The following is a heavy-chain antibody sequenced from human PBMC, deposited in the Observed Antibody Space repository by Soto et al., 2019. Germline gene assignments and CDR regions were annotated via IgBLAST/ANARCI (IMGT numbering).Heavy chain of an antibody. J-gene: IGHJ3*02. CDR3: AKDIIWFGELLGACAFDI. CDR2: ISWNSGSI. Sequence: EVQLVESGGGLVQPGRSLRLSCAASGFTFDDYAMHWVRQAPEKGLEWVSGISWNSGSIGYADSVKGRFTISRDNAKNSLYLQMNSLRAEDTALYYCAKDIIWFGELLGACAFDIWGQGTMVTVSS. CDR1: GFTFDDYA. V-gene: IGHV3-9*01. D-gene: IGHD3-10*01.